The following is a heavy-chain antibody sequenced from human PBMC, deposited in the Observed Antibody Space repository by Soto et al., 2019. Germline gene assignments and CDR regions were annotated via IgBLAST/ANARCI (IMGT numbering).Heavy chain of an antibody. Sequence: EVQPLESGGGLIQPGGSLRLSCATSGFTFSSYAMSWARQAPGTGLEWVSSINTDGSTYYTDSVKGRFTISRDNSRNTLYLQMNNLRAEDTAIYYCAKNYYFDSWGQGTLVTVSS. J-gene: IGHJ4*02. V-gene: IGHV3-23*01. CDR1: GFTFSSYA. CDR3: AKNYYFDS. CDR2: INTDGST.